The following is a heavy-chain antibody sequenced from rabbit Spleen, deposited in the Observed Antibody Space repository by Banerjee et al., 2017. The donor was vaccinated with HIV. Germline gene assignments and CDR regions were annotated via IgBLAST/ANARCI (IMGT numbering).Heavy chain of an antibody. J-gene: IGHJ4*01. D-gene: IGHD2-1*01. CDR2: IYNGDIGSRT. CDR1: GFSFSSGYD. CDR3: ARGSAMMTMVITGYYLHL. V-gene: IGHV1S40*01. Sequence: QQLVESGGGLVKPGASLTLTCKASGFSFSSGYDMCWVRQAPGKGLEWIACIYNGDIGSRTYYATWAKGRFTISKTSTTVTLQMTSLTAADTATYFCARGSAMMTMVITGYYLHLWGQGTLVTVS.